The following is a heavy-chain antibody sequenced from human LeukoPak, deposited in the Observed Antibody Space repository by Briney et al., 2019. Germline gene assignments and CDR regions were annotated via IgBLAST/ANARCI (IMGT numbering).Heavy chain of an antibody. V-gene: IGHV3-21*01. Sequence: PGGSLRLSCAASGFTFSSYSMNWVRQAPGKGLEWVSSISSSSSYIYYADSVKGRFTISRDNAKNSLYLQMNSLRAEDMAVYYCARVHPEDYSGLCDYWGQGTLVTVSS. CDR1: GFTFSSYS. D-gene: IGHD6-19*01. CDR2: ISSSSSYI. J-gene: IGHJ4*02. CDR3: ARVHPEDYSGLCDY.